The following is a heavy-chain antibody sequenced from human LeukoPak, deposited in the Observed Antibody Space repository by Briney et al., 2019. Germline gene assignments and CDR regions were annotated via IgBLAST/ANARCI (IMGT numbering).Heavy chain of an antibody. CDR1: GYTFTSYG. Sequence: ASVKVSCKASGYTFTSYGISWVRQAPGQGLEWMGWISAYNGNTNYAQKLQGRVTMTTDTSTSTAYMELRSLRSDDTAVYYCARGPITIFGVVTEGAEYFQHWGQGTLVTVSS. V-gene: IGHV1-18*01. CDR2: ISAYNGNT. CDR3: ARGPITIFGVVTEGAEYFQH. J-gene: IGHJ1*01. D-gene: IGHD3-3*01.